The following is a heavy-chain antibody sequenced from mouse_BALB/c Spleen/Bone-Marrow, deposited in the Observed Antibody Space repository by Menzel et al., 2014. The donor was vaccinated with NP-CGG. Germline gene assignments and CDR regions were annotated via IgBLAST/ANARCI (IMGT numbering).Heavy chain of an antibody. D-gene: IGHD2-3*01. CDR1: GFSLTSYG. Sequence: VQLQQSGPGLVSPSQSLSITCTISGFSLTSYGVHWVRQPPGKGLEWLVVIWSDGSTTYNSALKSRLSISKDNSKSQVFLKMNSLQTDDTAMYYCARHDSDGYYLAYWGQGTLVTVSA. V-gene: IGHV2-6-1*01. CDR2: IWSDGST. CDR3: ARHDSDGYYLAY. J-gene: IGHJ3*01.